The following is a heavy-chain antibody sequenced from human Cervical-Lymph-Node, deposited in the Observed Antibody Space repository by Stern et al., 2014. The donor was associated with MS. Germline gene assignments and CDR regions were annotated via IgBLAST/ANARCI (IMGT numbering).Heavy chain of an antibody. CDR1: GYTFTSQY. V-gene: IGHV1-46*03. J-gene: IGHJ6*02. CDR2: INPSGGST. CDR3: ARSFYHGMDV. Sequence: QVQLVQSGAEVKEPGASVKVSCKASGYTFTSQYIHWVRQAPGQGLEWMGMINPSGGSTNYAQNFQGRVTMTRDTSTSTVYMELSSLKLEDTAVYYCARSFYHGMDVWGQGTTVTVSS.